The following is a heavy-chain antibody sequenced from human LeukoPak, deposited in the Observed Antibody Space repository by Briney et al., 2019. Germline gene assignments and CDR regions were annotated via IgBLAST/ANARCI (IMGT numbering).Heavy chain of an antibody. CDR2: ISSSSSYI. Sequence: GGSLRLSCAASGFTFSSYSMNWVRQAPGKGLEWVSSISSSSSYIYYADSVKGRFTISRDNAKNSLYLQMNSLRAEDTAVYYCARDMRSSGWYGDYWGQETLVTVSS. CDR1: GFTFSSYS. D-gene: IGHD6-19*01. CDR3: ARDMRSSGWYGDY. J-gene: IGHJ4*02. V-gene: IGHV3-21*01.